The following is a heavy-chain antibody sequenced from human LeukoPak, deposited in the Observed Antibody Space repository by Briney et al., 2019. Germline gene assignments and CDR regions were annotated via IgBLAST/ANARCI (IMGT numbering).Heavy chain of an antibody. CDR2: ISGSGGST. J-gene: IGHJ1*01. Sequence: GGSLRLSCAASGFTFSSYGMHWVRQAPGKGLEWVSAISGSGGSTYYADSVKGRFTISRDNSKNTLYLQMNSLRAEDTAVYYCAKEMAAAGTPEYFQHWGQGTLVTVSS. V-gene: IGHV3-23*01. D-gene: IGHD6-13*01. CDR3: AKEMAAAGTPEYFQH. CDR1: GFTFSSYG.